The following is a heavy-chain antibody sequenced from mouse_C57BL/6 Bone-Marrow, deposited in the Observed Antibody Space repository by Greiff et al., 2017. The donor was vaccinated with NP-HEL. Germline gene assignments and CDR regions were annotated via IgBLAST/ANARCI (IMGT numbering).Heavy chain of an antibody. D-gene: IGHD1-1*01. CDR2: ISSGGSYT. Sequence: EVQGVESGGDLVKPGGSLKLSCAASGFTFSSYGMSWVRQTPDKRLEWVATISSGGSYTYYPDSVKGRFTISRDNAKNTLYLQMSSLKSEDTAMYYCARGRGFYDGSPAWFAYWGQGTLVTVSA. V-gene: IGHV5-6*01. CDR1: GFTFSSYG. CDR3: ARGRGFYDGSPAWFAY. J-gene: IGHJ3*01.